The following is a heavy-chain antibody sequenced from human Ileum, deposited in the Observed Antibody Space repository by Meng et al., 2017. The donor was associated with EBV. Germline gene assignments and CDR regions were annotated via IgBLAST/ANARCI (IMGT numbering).Heavy chain of an antibody. Sequence: QVRPRGSGPGLGKPSPTLVLTCTVSGGVIRRGGSCWSWNRQHPGKGLEWIGYIHSSGRTYYNPSLRSRLTISVDTSKNQFSLKLSSVTAADTAVYYCARASYGSGSPLGESWFDPWGQGTLVTVSS. J-gene: IGHJ5*02. V-gene: IGHV4-31*03. CDR2: IHSSGRT. D-gene: IGHD3-10*01. CDR1: GGVIRRGGSC. CDR3: ARASYGSGSPLGESWFDP.